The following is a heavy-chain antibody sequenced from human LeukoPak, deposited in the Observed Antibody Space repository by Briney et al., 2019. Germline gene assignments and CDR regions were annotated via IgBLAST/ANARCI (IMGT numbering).Heavy chain of an antibody. D-gene: IGHD3-22*01. Sequence: APVKVSCKASGYTFTSYGISWVRQAPGQGLEWMGWISAYNGNTNYAQKLQGRVTMTTGTSTSTAYMELRSLRSDDTAVYYCARGSYYDSSGEFDYWGQGTLVTVSS. J-gene: IGHJ4*02. CDR2: ISAYNGNT. CDR3: ARGSYYDSSGEFDY. CDR1: GYTFTSYG. V-gene: IGHV1-18*01.